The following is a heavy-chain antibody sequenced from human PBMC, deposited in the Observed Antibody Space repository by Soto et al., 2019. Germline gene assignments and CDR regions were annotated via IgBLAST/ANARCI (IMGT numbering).Heavy chain of an antibody. CDR1: GGSISSYY. CDR3: ARDVSYSIAARPAYYYYYMDV. J-gene: IGHJ6*03. CDR2: IYYSGST. V-gene: IGHV4-59*01. D-gene: IGHD6-6*01. Sequence: SETLSLTCTVSGGSISSYYWSWIRQPPGKGLEWIGYIYYSGSTNYNPSFKSRVTISVDTSKNQFSLKLSSVTAADTAVYYCARDVSYSIAARPAYYYYYMDVWGKGTTVTVSS.